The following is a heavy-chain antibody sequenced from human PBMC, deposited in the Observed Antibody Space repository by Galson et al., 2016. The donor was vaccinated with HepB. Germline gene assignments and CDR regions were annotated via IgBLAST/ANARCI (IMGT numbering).Heavy chain of an antibody. Sequence: QSGAEVKKPGESLKISCETSGYTFTDYWIGWVRQLPGKGLEWMGITYPRESDTRYSPSLHGQVTISADKSISTLYLHWSSLEASDTAMYYCARVMGQWLPYFWGQGTLVTVSS. D-gene: IGHD6-19*01. CDR3: ARVMGQWLPYF. J-gene: IGHJ4*02. CDR1: GYTFTDYW. V-gene: IGHV5-51*01. CDR2: TYPRESDT.